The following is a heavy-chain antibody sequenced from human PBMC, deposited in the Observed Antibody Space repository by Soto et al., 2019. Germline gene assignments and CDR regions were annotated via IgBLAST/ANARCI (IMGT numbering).Heavy chain of an antibody. CDR1: GFPFSSYA. Sequence: GGSLRLSCAASGFPFSSYAMSWVRHAPDKGLEWVSAIDFTGAGTYYADSVMGRFTISRDNSKNTLYLQMSSLRAEDTAVYFCARRFSSSSFYFDYWGQGTLVTVSS. D-gene: IGHD6-6*01. V-gene: IGHV3-23*01. CDR3: ARRFSSSSFYFDY. CDR2: IDFTGAGT. J-gene: IGHJ4*02.